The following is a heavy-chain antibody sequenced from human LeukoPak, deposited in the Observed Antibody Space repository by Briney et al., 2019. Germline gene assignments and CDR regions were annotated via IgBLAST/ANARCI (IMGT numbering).Heavy chain of an antibody. J-gene: IGHJ4*02. Sequence: GGSLRLSCAASGFTFSSYAMSWVRQAPRKGLAWISFISGSGAGTYYADSVKGRFSISRDNSKNTLYLQINSLTAEDTAIYYCAKDDAVGGGYLDYWGQGTLVTVSS. CDR3: AKDDAVGGGYLDY. V-gene: IGHV3-23*01. CDR2: ISGSGAGT. CDR1: GFTFSSYA. D-gene: IGHD2-2*01.